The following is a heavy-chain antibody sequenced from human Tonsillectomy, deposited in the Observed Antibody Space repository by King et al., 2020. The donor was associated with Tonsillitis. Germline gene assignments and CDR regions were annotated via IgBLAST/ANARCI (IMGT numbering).Heavy chain of an antibody. V-gene: IGHV5-51*03. D-gene: IGHD5-24*01. CDR3: ARGAADGYYPQY. CDR1: GYSFSTYW. J-gene: IGHJ4*02. CDR2: IFPGDSDT. Sequence: QLVQSGAEVKKPGESLKISCKGSGYSFSTYWIGWVRQMPGKGLEWMGLIFPGDSDTRYSPSFQGQVTISVDKSISTAYLQWNSLRASDTAMYYCARGAADGYYPQYWGQGTLVSVSS.